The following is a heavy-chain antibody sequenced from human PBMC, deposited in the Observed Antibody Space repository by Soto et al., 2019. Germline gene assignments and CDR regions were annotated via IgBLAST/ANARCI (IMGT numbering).Heavy chain of an antibody. D-gene: IGHD1-1*01. J-gene: IGHJ5*02. CDR1: GGIFSSFS. Sequence: QVQLVQSGAEVKTPGSSVEVSCKASGGIFSSFSITWVRQVPGHGLEWMGGIIPMTGTPNYAEKFQGRLTVTADASTGKAYLVLSSLKSEDTAVYYCARGPILPGATSWLDPWGQGTVVFVSS. CDR2: IIPMTGTP. V-gene: IGHV1-69*01. CDR3: ARGPILPGATSWLDP.